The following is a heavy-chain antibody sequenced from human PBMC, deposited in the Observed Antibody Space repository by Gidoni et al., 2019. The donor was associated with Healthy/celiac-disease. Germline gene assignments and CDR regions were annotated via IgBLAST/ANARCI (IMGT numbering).Heavy chain of an antibody. D-gene: IGHD3-3*01. CDR3: ARSDYDFWSGYPNYFDY. V-gene: IGHV3-48*01. CDR1: GFTFSSYS. CDR2: ISSSSSTI. J-gene: IGHJ4*02. Sequence: EVQLVESGGGLVQPGGSLRLSCAASGFTFSSYSMNWVRQAPGKGLEWVSYISSSSSTIYYADSVKGRFTISRDNAKNSLYLQMNSLRAEDTAVYYCARSDYDFWSGYPNYFDYWGQGTLVTVSS.